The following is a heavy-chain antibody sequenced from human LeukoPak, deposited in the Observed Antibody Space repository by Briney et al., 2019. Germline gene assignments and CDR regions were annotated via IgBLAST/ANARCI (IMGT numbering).Heavy chain of an antibody. D-gene: IGHD4-17*01. CDR1: GGSISSRSGS. V-gene: IGHV4-39*01. Sequence: SETLSLTCSVSGGSISSRSGSWGWIRQPPGKGLEWIGNIYYGGSTYYNPSLNSRVTISVDTSKDQLSLKLTSVTATDTAVYYCARYDTTVTITLDNWGQGTLVTVSS. CDR2: IYYGGST. J-gene: IGHJ4*02. CDR3: ARYDTTVTITLDN.